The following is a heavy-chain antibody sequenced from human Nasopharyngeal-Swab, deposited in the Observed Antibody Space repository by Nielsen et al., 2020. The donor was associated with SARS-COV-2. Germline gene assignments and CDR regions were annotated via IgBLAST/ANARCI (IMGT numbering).Heavy chain of an antibody. V-gene: IGHV4-39*07. CDR2: IYYSGST. Sequence: SDTLSLTCTVSGGSISSSSYYWGWIRQPPGKGLEWIGSIYYSGSTYYNPSPKSRVTISVDTSKNQFSLKLSSVTAADTAVYYCARDLDWNEGLDYWGQGTLVTVSS. J-gene: IGHJ4*02. CDR1: GGSISSSSYY. D-gene: IGHD1-1*01. CDR3: ARDLDWNEGLDY.